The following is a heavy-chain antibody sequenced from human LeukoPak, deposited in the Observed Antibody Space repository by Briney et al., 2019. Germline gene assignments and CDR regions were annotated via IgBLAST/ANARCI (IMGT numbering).Heavy chain of an antibody. V-gene: IGHV5-51*01. CDR2: IYPGDSDT. CDR1: GYTFTSYW. Sequence: GESLKISCKGSGYTFTSYWIAWVRQMPGKGLEWVAIIYPGDSDTRYSPSFQGRVTISADKSTTTAYLQWNSLKASDTAMYYCARLPKQHLELAFDYWGQGTLVTVSS. CDR3: ARLPKQHLELAFDY. D-gene: IGHD6-13*01. J-gene: IGHJ4*02.